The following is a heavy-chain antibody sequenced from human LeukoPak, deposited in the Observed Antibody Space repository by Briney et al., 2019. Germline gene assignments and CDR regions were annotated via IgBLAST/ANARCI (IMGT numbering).Heavy chain of an antibody. D-gene: IGHD1-1*01. Sequence: GGSLRLSCAASGFTFSNYALHWVRQAPGKGLEWVAVISYDGSNKFYADSVRGRFTISRDNAKNSLFLQMNSLRAGDTAVYYCAREKASTTGTTDYDYWGQGTLVTVSS. CDR2: ISYDGSNK. CDR1: GFTFSNYA. J-gene: IGHJ4*02. CDR3: AREKASTTGTTDYDY. V-gene: IGHV3-30*04.